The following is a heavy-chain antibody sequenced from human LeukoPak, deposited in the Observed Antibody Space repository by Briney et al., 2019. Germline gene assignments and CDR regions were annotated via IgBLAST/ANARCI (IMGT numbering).Heavy chain of an antibody. D-gene: IGHD1-26*01. Sequence: GGSLRLSCAASGFTLSSYAMSWVRQAPGKGLEWVSATSSSDAGTYYAESVRGRFTISRDNSKNTLFLQMNSLRADDTAVYYCTTDGVGIEGATFDYWGQGILVTVSS. V-gene: IGHV3-23*01. CDR3: TTDGVGIEGATFDY. CDR1: GFTLSSYA. CDR2: TSSSDAGT. J-gene: IGHJ4*02.